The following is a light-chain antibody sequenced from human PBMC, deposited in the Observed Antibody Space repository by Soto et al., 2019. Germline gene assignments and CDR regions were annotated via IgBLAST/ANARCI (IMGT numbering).Light chain of an antibody. CDR1: SSNIGSKT. CDR3: SVWDDSLSAWV. Sequence: QSVLIQPPSVSGTPGQRVTISCSGSSSNIGSKTVNWFQQLPGTAPRLLIYLNRQRPSDVPDRFSGSKTDTSASLAISGLQPEDEADYYRSVWDDSLSAWVFGGGTKVTVL. V-gene: IGLV1-44*01. CDR2: LNR. J-gene: IGLJ3*02.